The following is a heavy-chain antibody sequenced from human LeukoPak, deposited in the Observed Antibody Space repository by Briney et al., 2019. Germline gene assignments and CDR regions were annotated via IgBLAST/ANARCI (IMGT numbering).Heavy chain of an antibody. V-gene: IGHV3-48*02. J-gene: IGHJ6*02. CDR1: GFTFSSYS. D-gene: IGHD3-22*01. CDR3: ARRGYYDSSGYYGYYYYYYGMDV. Sequence: PGGSLRLSCAASGFTFSSYSMNWVRQAPGKGLEWVSYISSSSSTIYYADSVKGRFTISRDNAKNSLYLQMNSLRDEDTAVYYCARRGYYDSSGYYGYYYYYYGMDVWGQGTTVTVSS. CDR2: ISSSSSTI.